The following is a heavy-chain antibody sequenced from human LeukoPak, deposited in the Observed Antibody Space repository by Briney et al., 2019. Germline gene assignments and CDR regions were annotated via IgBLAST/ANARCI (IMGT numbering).Heavy chain of an antibody. D-gene: IGHD3-22*01. Sequence: PGGSLRLSCAASGFTFSSYGMSWVRQAPGKGLEWVSAISGSGGSTYYADPVKGRFTISRDNSKNTLYLQMNSLRAEDTAVYYCAKVGSLYDSSGYYPYWGQGTLVTVSS. CDR1: GFTFSSYG. V-gene: IGHV3-23*01. CDR3: AKVGSLYDSSGYYPY. CDR2: ISGSGGST. J-gene: IGHJ4*02.